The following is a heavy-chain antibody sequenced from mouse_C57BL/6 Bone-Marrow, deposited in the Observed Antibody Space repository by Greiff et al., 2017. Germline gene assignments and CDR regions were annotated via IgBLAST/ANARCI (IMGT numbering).Heavy chain of an antibody. Sequence: VQLQQSVAELVRPGASVKLSCTASGFNIKNTYMHWVKQRPEQGLEWIGRIDPANGNTKYAPKFQGKATITADTSSNTAYLQLSSRTSEDTAIYYCARRDYYGSSLFDYWGQGTTLTVSS. D-gene: IGHD1-1*01. J-gene: IGHJ2*01. CDR2: IDPANGNT. CDR3: ARRDYYGSSLFDY. V-gene: IGHV14-3*01. CDR1: GFNIKNTY.